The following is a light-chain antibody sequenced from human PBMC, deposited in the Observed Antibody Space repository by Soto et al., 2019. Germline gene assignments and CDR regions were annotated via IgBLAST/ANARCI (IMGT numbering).Light chain of an antibody. J-gene: IGLJ2*01. Sequence: QSVLTQPPSASGTPGQRVTISCSGSRFNIGSNTVSWYQQLPGTAPKVLIYSNNQRPSGVPDRFSGSRSGTSASLAISGLQSEDEADYYCAAWDGSLNGVLFGGGTKVTVL. V-gene: IGLV1-44*01. CDR2: SNN. CDR3: AAWDGSLNGVL. CDR1: RFNIGSNT.